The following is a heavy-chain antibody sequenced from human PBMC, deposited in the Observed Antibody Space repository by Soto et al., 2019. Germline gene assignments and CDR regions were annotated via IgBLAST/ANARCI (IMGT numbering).Heavy chain of an antibody. V-gene: IGHV3-48*02. D-gene: IGHD3-3*01. CDR2: ISSSSSTI. J-gene: IGHJ6*02. CDR1: GFTFSSYS. CDR3: ARDQDTLFAAVSGYYYAMDV. Sequence: VGSLRLSCAASGFTFSSYSMNWVRQAPGKGLEWVSYISSSSSTIYYADSVKGRFTISRDNAKNSLYLQMNSLRDEDTAVYYCARDQDTLFAAVSGYYYAMDVWGQGTTVTVS.